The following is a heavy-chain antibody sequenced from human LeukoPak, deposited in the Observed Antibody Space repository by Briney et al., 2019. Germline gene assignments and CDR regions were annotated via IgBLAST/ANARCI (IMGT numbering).Heavy chain of an antibody. J-gene: IGHJ4*02. V-gene: IGHV3-7*01. CDR3: ARDPNQYYYDSSGYYYGY. CDR2: IKQDGSEK. CDR1: GFTFSSYW. D-gene: IGHD3-22*01. Sequence: GGSLRLSCAASGFTFSSYWMSWVRQAPRKGLEWVANIKQDGSEKYYVDSLKGRFTISRDNAKNSLYLQMNSLRAEDTAVYYCARDPNQYYYDSSGYYYGYWGQGTLVTVSS.